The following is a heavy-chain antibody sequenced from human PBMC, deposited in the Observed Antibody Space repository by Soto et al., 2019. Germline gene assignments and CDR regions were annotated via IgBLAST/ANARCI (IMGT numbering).Heavy chain of an antibody. Sequence: QVQLQESGPGLVKPSQTLSLTCTVSGGSISSGGYYWSWIRQHPGKGLEWIGYIYYSGSTYYNPSLKRRLTISVDTSKNQFSLKLSSVTAADPAVYYCARVFGFGGMDVWGQGTTVTVSS. J-gene: IGHJ6*02. CDR2: IYYSGST. CDR3: ARVFGFGGMDV. CDR1: GGSISSGGYY. D-gene: IGHD3-10*01. V-gene: IGHV4-31*03.